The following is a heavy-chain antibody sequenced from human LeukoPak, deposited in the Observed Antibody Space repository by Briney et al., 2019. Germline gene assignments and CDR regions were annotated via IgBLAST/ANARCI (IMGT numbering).Heavy chain of an antibody. V-gene: IGHV3-7*01. CDR2: IKQDGSEK. J-gene: IGHJ4*02. CDR1: GFTFTSSW. CDR3: AIGDYFDY. D-gene: IGHD2-15*01. Sequence: RGSLRLSCAASGFTFTSSWMSWVRQAPGMGLEWVANIKQDGSEKYYVDSVKGRFTISRDNAKNSLYLQMNSLRAEDTAVYYCAIGDYFDYWGQGTLVTVSS.